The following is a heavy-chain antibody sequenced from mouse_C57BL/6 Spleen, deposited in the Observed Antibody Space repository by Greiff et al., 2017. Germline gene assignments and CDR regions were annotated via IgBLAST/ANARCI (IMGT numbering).Heavy chain of an antibody. CDR3: ARSNWDDAMDY. J-gene: IGHJ4*01. CDR2: ILPGSGST. D-gene: IGHD4-1*02. Sequence: QVQLKESGAELMKPGASVKLSCKATGYTFTGYWLEWVKPRPGHGLEWIGEILPGSGSTNYNEKFKGKATFTSDPSSNTAYMKLSSLTTEDSAIYYCARSNWDDAMDYWGQGTSVTVSS. CDR1: GYTFTGYW. V-gene: IGHV1-9*01.